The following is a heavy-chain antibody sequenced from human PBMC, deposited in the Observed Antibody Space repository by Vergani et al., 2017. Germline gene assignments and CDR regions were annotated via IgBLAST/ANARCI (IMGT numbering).Heavy chain of an antibody. CDR3: ARDLLKSYGAGSYYYYYGMDV. D-gene: IGHD3-10*01. Sequence: QVQLQESGPGLVKPSQTLSLTCTVSGGSISSGDYYWSWIRQPPGKGLEWIGYIYYSGSTYYNPSLKSRVTISVDTSKNQFSLKLSSVTAADTAVYYCARDLLKSYGAGSYYYYYGMDVWGQGTTVTVSS. CDR1: GGSISSGDYY. J-gene: IGHJ6*02. V-gene: IGHV4-30-4*08. CDR2: IYYSGST.